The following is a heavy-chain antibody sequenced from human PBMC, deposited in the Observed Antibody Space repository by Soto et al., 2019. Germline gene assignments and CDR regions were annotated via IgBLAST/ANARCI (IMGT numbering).Heavy chain of an antibody. V-gene: IGHV1-58*02. Sequence: SVKVSCKASGFTFTSSAMQWVRQARGQRLEWIGWIVVGSGNTNYAQKFQERVTITRDMSTSTAYMELSSLRSEDTAAYYCQTGPDDAFDIWGQGTMVTVSS. CDR1: GFTFTSSA. CDR2: IVVGSGNT. CDR3: QTGPDDAFDI. J-gene: IGHJ3*02.